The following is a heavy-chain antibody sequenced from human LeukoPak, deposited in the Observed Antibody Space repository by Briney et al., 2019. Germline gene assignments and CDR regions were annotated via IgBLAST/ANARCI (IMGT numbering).Heavy chain of an antibody. J-gene: IGHJ4*02. CDR2: ISPYNANT. CDR3: ARGPHSGWIDY. V-gene: IGHV1-18*01. D-gene: IGHD6-19*01. CDR1: GYTFTSYY. Sequence: ASVKVSCKASGYTFTSYYIRWVRQAPGQGLEWMGWISPYNANTNYAQKLQGRITMTTDTSTSTAYMELRSLRSDDTAVYYCARGPHSGWIDYWGQGTLVTVSS.